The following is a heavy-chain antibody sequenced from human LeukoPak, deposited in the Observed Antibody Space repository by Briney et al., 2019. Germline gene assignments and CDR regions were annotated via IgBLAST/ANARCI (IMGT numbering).Heavy chain of an antibody. CDR1: GGSISSYY. V-gene: IGHV4-59*08. D-gene: IGHD3-3*01. Sequence: SETLSLTCTVSGGSISSYYWSWIRQPPGKGLEWIGYIYYSGSTNYNPSLKSRVTISVDTSKNQFSLKLSSVTAADTAVYYCARLPNPYDFWSGYYKTFDYWGQGTLVTVSS. CDR2: IYYSGST. J-gene: IGHJ4*02. CDR3: ARLPNPYDFWSGYYKTFDY.